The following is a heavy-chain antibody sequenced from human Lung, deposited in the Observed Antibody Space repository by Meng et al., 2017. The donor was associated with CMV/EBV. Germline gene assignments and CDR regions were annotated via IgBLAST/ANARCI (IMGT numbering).Heavy chain of an antibody. D-gene: IGHD1-26*01. V-gene: IGHV1-18*01. CDR2: ISAYNGNT. CDR3: ARVEVGITSGDY. J-gene: IGHJ4*02. Sequence: QAQLVQSGGEVKKPGASLKVSCKASGYPFTNYGITWVRPAPGQGLEWMGWISAYNGNTNYAQTLQGRVTMTTDTSTSTAYMELRSLRSDDTAVYYCARVEVGITSGDYWGQGTLVTVSS. CDR1: GYPFTNYG.